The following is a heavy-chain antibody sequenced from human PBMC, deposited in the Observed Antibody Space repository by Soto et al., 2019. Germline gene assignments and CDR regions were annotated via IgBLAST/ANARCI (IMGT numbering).Heavy chain of an antibody. V-gene: IGHV3-74*01. J-gene: IGHJ4*02. CDR3: ARDGRPPMRAGLFDY. CDR1: EFSFSSYW. Sequence: EVQLVESGGGLVQPGGSLRLSCAASEFSFSSYWMHWVRQAPVKGLVWVSRINSDGSSTSYADSVKGRFTISRDNAKNTLYLQMNSLTAEDTAVSYCARDGRPPMRAGLFDYWGQGTLVTVSS. D-gene: IGHD6-6*01. CDR2: INSDGSST.